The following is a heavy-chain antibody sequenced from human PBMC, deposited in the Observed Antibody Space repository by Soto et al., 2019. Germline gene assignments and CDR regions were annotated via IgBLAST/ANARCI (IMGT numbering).Heavy chain of an antibody. CDR1: GGSISSGGSS. D-gene: IGHD6-19*01. CDR2: IYHSGST. J-gene: IGHJ4*02. CDR3: ARAGDSRGPVALGY. V-gene: IGHV4-30-2*01. Sequence: QLQLQESGSGLVKPSQTLYLSCAVSGGSISSGGSSWSWIRQPPGKGLEWIGYIYHSGSTYYNPSLKSRVTISVDRSKNQFSLKLSSVTAADTAVYYCARAGDSRGPVALGYWGQGTLVTVSS.